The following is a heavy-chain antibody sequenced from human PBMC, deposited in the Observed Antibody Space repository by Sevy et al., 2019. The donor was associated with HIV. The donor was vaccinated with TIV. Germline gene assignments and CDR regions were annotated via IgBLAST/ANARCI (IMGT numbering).Heavy chain of an antibody. CDR3: AIDERNPDDYSGSWYGVGY. CDR1: GFTFSSYA. D-gene: IGHD6-13*01. V-gene: IGHV3-23*01. J-gene: IGHJ4*02. CDR2: ISGSGGST. Sequence: GGSLRLSCAASGFTFSSYAMSWVRQAPGKGLEWVSAISGSGGSTDYADSVKGRFTISRDNSKNTVYLQMNSLRAEDTAVYYCAIDERNPDDYSGSWYGVGYWGQGTLVTVSS.